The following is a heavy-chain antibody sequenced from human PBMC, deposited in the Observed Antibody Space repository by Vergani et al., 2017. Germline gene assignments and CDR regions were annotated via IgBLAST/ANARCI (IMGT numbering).Heavy chain of an antibody. CDR2: IIPNSGGT. Sequence: QVQLVQSGAEVRTPGASVKVSCKALGYTFIDYYIHWVRQAPGQGLQWMGWIIPNSGGTNYAQKFQGRVTMTRDTSISTAYMELSRLRSDDTAIYYCAGGIVSAALWGRGTLVIVSS. D-gene: IGHD2/OR15-2a*01. V-gene: IGHV1-2*02. CDR3: AGGIVSAAL. CDR1: GYTFIDYY. J-gene: IGHJ2*01.